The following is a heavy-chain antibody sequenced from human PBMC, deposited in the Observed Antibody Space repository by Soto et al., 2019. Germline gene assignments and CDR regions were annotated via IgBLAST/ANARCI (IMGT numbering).Heavy chain of an antibody. CDR3: TTSGYYYYYGMDV. Sequence: GSLRLSCAASGFTFSNAWMSWVRQAPGKGLEWVGRIKSKTDGGTTDYAAPVKGRSTISRDDSKNTLYLQMNSLKTEDTAVYYCTTSGYYYYYGMDVWGQGTTVTVSS. CDR1: GFTFSNAW. CDR2: IKSKTDGGTT. D-gene: IGHD3-10*01. V-gene: IGHV3-15*01. J-gene: IGHJ6*02.